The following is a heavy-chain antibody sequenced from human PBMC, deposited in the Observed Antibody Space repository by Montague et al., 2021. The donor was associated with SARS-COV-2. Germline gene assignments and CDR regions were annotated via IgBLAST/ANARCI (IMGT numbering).Heavy chain of an antibody. D-gene: IGHD1-26*01. Sequence: TLSLTCTVSGGSISSGSHYWSCIRQPAGKGLEWIGRIDTNGDTKYISSLKSRVTISVDTSKNQFSLKLSSVTAADTAVYYCARRIDYYGIDVWGQGTTVTVSS. V-gene: IGHV4-61*02. CDR3: ARRIDYYGIDV. J-gene: IGHJ6*02. CDR1: GGSISSGSHY. CDR2: IDTNGDT.